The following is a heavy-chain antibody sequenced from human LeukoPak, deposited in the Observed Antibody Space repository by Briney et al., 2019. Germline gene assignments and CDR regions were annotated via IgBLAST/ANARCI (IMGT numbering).Heavy chain of an antibody. Sequence: SETLSLTCAVSGGFISNGNWWTWVRQPPGKGLEWIGEIYHSGSTNYNPSLKSRVTISVDKSKNQFSLKLSSVTAADTAVYYCARDIRQQLDSIDYWGQGTLVTVSS. CDR1: GGFISNGNW. J-gene: IGHJ4*02. CDR3: ARDIRQQLDSIDY. V-gene: IGHV4-4*02. CDR2: IYHSGST. D-gene: IGHD6-13*01.